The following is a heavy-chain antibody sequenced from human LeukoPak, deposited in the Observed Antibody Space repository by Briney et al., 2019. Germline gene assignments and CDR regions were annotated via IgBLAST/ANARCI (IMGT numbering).Heavy chain of an antibody. Sequence: ASVKVSCKASGYTFTGYYMHWVRQAPGQGLEWMGWINPNSGGTNYAQKFQGRVTMTRDTSISTAYMELSRLRSDDTAVYYCARDLELLWYYYYMDVWGKGTTVTVSS. CDR3: ARDLELLWYYYYMDV. D-gene: IGHD1-7*01. V-gene: IGHV1-2*02. CDR2: INPNSGGT. J-gene: IGHJ6*03. CDR1: GYTFTGYY.